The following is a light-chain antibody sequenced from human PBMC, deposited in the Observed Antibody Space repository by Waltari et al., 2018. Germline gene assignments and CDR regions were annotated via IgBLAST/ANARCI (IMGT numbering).Light chain of an antibody. CDR2: DAS. J-gene: IGKJ1*01. V-gene: IGKV1-33*01. Sequence: DIQMTQSPSSLSASVVDRVSITCQASQDISDRLNWYQQKPGRAPNLLIYDASDLETGVPSRFSGSGSGTDFTFTISSLQPEDVATYYCQQCDDLPWTFGQGTKVEIK. CDR1: QDISDR. CDR3: QQCDDLPWT.